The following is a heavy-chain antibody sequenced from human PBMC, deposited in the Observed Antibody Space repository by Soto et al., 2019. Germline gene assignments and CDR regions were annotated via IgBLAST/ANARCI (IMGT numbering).Heavy chain of an antibody. CDR2: ISYDGSNK. Sequence: AGGSLRLSFAASGFTFSSYAMDWVRQAPGKGLEWVAVISYDGSNKYYADSVKGRFTISRDNSKNTLYLQMNSLRAEDTAVYYCARELRVTKYYYYYGMDVWGQGTTVTVSS. CDR1: GFTFSSYA. J-gene: IGHJ6*02. D-gene: IGHD5-18*01. CDR3: ARELRVTKYYYYYGMDV. V-gene: IGHV3-30-3*01.